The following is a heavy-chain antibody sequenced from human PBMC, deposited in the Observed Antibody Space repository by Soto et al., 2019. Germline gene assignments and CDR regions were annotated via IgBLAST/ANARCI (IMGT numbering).Heavy chain of an antibody. V-gene: IGHV1-18*01. Sequence: VKVWGRAYGYTFTDYGISWVRQAPGQGLEWMGWISAYNGNTNYAQKLQGRVTMTTDTSTSTAYMELRSLRSDDTAVYYCARSIAAAVDFDYWGQGTLVTVSS. J-gene: IGHJ4*02. D-gene: IGHD6-13*01. CDR3: ARSIAAAVDFDY. CDR1: GYTFTDYG. CDR2: ISAYNGNT.